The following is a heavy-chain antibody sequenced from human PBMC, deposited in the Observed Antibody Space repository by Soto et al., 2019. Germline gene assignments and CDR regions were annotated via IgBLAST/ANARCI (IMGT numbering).Heavy chain of an antibody. D-gene: IGHD3-10*01. CDR2: VIGSGVNV. V-gene: IGHV3-23*01. J-gene: IGHJ4*02. CDR1: GFTFSNYA. CDR3: AKGSAFECKGAICYPFDH. Sequence: GGSLRLSCTASGFTFSNYAIDWVRLAPGKRPEWVSSVIGSGVNVFYADSVKGRFTISRDNSKNTVYLEKNSLRADDTAEYFCAKGSAFECKGAICYPFDHWGRGTLVTVSS.